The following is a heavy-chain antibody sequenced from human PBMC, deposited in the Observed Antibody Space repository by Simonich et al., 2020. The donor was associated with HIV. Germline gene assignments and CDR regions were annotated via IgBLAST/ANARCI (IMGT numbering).Heavy chain of an antibody. D-gene: IGHD3-10*01. CDR1: GGSFSDYY. J-gene: IGHJ2*01. Sequence: QVQLQQWGAGLLKPSETLSLTCAVYGGSFSDYYWSWIRQPPGKGLEWIGEINNGGSTNYNPSLKSRVTISVDTSKNQFSLKLYSVTAADTAVYYCARHRASALEGGGLFDLWGRGTLVTVSS. V-gene: IGHV4-34*01. CDR3: ARHRASALEGGGLFDL. CDR2: INNGGST.